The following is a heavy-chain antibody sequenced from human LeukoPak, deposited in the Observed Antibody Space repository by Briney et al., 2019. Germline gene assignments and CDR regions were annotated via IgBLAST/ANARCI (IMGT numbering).Heavy chain of an antibody. D-gene: IGHD3-10*01. CDR1: GFTFSSYS. CDR2: ISSSSSYI. Sequence: GGSLRLSCAASGFTFSSYSMNWVRQAPGKGLEWVSSISSSSSYIYYADSVKGRFTISRDNAKNSLYLQMNSLRAEDTAVYYCAGHYGSGRNYYYGMDVWGQGTTVTVSS. V-gene: IGHV3-21*01. CDR3: AGHYGSGRNYYYGMDV. J-gene: IGHJ6*02.